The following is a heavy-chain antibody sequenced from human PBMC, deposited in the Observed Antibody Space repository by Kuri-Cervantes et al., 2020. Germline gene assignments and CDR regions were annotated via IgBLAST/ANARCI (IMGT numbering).Heavy chain of an antibody. CDR1: GGTFSSYT. Sequence: SVKVSCKASGGTFSSYTISWVRQAPGQGLEWMGRIIPILGIANYAQKFQGRVTITADKSTSTAYMELSSLRSEDTAVYYCARDTLAFNDYITHLGDVWGQGTTVTVSS. V-gene: IGHV1-69*04. CDR3: ARDTLAFNDYITHLGDV. D-gene: IGHD4-11*01. J-gene: IGHJ6*02. CDR2: IIPILGIA.